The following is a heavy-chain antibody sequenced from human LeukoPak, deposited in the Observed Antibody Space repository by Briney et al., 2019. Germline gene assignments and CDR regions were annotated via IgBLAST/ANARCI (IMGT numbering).Heavy chain of an antibody. CDR2: IYYSGST. D-gene: IGHD3-16*01. CDR3: ARHYGP. J-gene: IGHJ4*02. Sequence: SETLSLTCTVSGGSINNGGYYWSWIRQHPGKGLEWIGYIYYSGSTYYNPSLKSRVTISLDTSKNQFSLKLNSVTATDTAVYYCARHYGPWGQGTLVTVFS. V-gene: IGHV4-31*03. CDR1: GGSINNGGYY.